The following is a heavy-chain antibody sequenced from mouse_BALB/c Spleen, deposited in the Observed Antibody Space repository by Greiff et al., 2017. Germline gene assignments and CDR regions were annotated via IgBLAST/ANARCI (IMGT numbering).Heavy chain of an antibody. CDR3: ARVDDYDVYFDY. Sequence: QVQLQQSGAELARPGASVKMSCKASGYTFTSYTMHWVKQRPGQGLEWIGYINPSSGYTNYNQKFKDKATLTADKSSSTAYMQLSSLTSEDSAVYYCARVDDYDVYFDYWGQGTTLTVSS. D-gene: IGHD2-4*01. V-gene: IGHV1-4*01. CDR1: GYTFTSYT. J-gene: IGHJ2*01. CDR2: INPSSGYT.